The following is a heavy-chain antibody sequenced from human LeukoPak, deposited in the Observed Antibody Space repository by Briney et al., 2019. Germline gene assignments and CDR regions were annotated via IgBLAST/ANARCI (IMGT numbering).Heavy chain of an antibody. J-gene: IGHJ6*03. V-gene: IGHV4-39*07. D-gene: IGHD3-3*01. Sequence: SETLSLTCTVSGGSISSSSYYWGWIRQPPGKGLEWIGSIYYSGSTNYNPSLKSRVTISVDTSKNQFSLKLSSVTAADTAVYYCARSVGFWSGYWRDYYYYYMDVWGKGTTVTVSS. CDR3: ARSVGFWSGYWRDYYYYYMDV. CDR2: IYYSGST. CDR1: GGSISSSSYY.